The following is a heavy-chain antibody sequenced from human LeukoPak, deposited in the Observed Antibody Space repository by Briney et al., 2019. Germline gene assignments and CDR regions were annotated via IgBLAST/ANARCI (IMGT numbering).Heavy chain of an antibody. V-gene: IGHV4-30-4*01. CDR1: GGSISSGDYY. CDR3: ARSSGYYGSGSYVDP. CDR2: IYYSGAT. J-gene: IGHJ5*02. Sequence: PSETLSLTCTVSGGSISSGDYYWTWIRQPPGKGLEWIGYIYYSGATYYNPSLKSRVTISVDTSKNQFSLKLSSVTAADTAVYYCARSSGYYGSGSYVDPWGQGTLDTVSS. D-gene: IGHD3-10*01.